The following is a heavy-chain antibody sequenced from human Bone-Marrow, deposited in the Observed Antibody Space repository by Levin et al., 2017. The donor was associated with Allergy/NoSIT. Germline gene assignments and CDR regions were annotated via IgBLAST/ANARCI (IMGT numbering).Heavy chain of an antibody. CDR2: IKQDGSEK. D-gene: IGHD6-19*01. CDR1: GFTFSSSW. J-gene: IGHJ3*02. Sequence: LSLTCEVSGFTFSSSWMSWVRQAPGKGLEWVANIKQDGSEKNYVDSVKGRFTISRDNAKNSLYLQMNSLRAEDTAVYYCARDSSGWYARDGFDMWGQGTMVTVSS. V-gene: IGHV3-7*01. CDR3: ARDSSGWYARDGFDM.